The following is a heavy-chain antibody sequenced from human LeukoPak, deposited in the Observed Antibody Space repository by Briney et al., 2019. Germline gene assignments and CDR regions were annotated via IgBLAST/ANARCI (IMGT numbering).Heavy chain of an antibody. CDR1: GFTFSSFG. V-gene: IGHV3-33*05. CDR3: ARSRSGYYMDV. CDR2: ILYDGTNK. D-gene: IGHD3-10*01. J-gene: IGHJ6*03. Sequence: GGSLRLSCAASGFTFSSFGMHWVRQAPGQGLEWVAFILYDGTNKYYADSVKGRFTISRDNSKNTLYLQMNSLRAEDTAVYYCARSRSGYYMDVWGKGTTVTVSS.